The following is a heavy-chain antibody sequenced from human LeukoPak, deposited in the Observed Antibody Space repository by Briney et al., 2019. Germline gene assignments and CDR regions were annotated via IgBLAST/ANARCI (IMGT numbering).Heavy chain of an antibody. V-gene: IGHV1-69*13. CDR3: ARYAHGQWTLGWFDP. D-gene: IGHD2-8*01. CDR2: IIPIFGTA. J-gene: IGHJ5*02. CDR1: GGTFSSYA. Sequence: GASVKVSCKASGGTFSSYAISWVRQAPGQGLEWMGGIIPIFGTANYAQKFQGRVTITADESTSTAYMELSSLRSEDTAVYYCARYAHGQWTLGWFDPWGQGTLVTVSS.